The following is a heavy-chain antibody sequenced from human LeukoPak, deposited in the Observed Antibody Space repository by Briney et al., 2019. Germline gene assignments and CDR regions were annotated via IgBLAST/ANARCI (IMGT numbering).Heavy chain of an antibody. J-gene: IGHJ3*02. D-gene: IGHD6-13*01. V-gene: IGHV6-1*01. CDR3: ARGDSSSWYFLGAFDI. CDR1: GDSVSSNSAT. CDR2: TYYRSKWYN. Sequence: SQTLSLTCAISGDSVSSNSATWNWIRQSPSRGLEWLGRTYYRSKWYNDYALSVKSRITINPDTSKNQFSLQLSSVTPEDTAVYYCARGDSSSWYFLGAFDIWGQGTMVTVSS.